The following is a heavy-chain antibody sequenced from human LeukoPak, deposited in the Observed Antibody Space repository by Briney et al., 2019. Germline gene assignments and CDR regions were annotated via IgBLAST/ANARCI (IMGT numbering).Heavy chain of an antibody. Sequence: PSETLSLTCTVSGASISNNRYYWGWIRQPPGKGLEWIGSILYSGSTYYNPSLKSRVTISVDTSKSQISLNLRSVTAADTAVYYCARLSWSSDDYWGQGTLVTVSS. CDR1: GASISNNRYY. V-gene: IGHV4-39*01. J-gene: IGHJ4*02. CDR2: ILYSGST. D-gene: IGHD2-8*02. CDR3: ARLSWSSDDY.